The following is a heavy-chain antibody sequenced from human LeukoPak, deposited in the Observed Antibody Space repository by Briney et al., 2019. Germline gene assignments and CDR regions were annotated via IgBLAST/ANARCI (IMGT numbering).Heavy chain of an antibody. V-gene: IGHV3-30-3*01. J-gene: IGHJ3*02. Sequence: PGRSLRLSCAASGFTFSSYAMHWVRQAPGKGLEWVAVISYDGSNKYYADSVKGRFTISRDNSKNTLYLQMNSLRAEDTAVYYCANQYCSSTSCPKGYAFDIWGQGTMVTVSS. CDR1: GFTFSSYA. D-gene: IGHD2-2*01. CDR2: ISYDGSNK. CDR3: ANQYCSSTSCPKGYAFDI.